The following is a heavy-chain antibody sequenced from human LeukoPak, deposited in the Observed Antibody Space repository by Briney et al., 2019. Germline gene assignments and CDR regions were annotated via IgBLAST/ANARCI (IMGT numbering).Heavy chain of an antibody. CDR2: IWSHGRSE. D-gene: IGHD3-22*01. Sequence: PGRSLRHSCAASGFTLSNYGTHSVRQAPRKRLEWVCVIWSHGRSEYYADSVQGRFTISRDNSKNTVSLQMNSLRAEDTAVYYCARDIDTSSHYGWFDPWGQGTLVIVSS. CDR3: ARDIDTSSHYGWFDP. J-gene: IGHJ5*02. V-gene: IGHV3-33*01. CDR1: GFTLSNYG.